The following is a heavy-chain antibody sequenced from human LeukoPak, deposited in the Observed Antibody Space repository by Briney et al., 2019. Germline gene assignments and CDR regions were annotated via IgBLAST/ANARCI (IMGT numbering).Heavy chain of an antibody. CDR1: GFTFSSYW. D-gene: IGHD6-6*01. J-gene: IGHJ4*02. CDR2: IKQDGSEK. CDR3: ARDLRPGAAPFDY. Sequence: GGSLRLSCAASGFTFSSYWMSWVRQAPGKGLEWVANIKQDGSEKYYVDSVKGRFTISRDNAKNSLYLQMNSLRAEDTAVYYCARDLRPGAAPFDYWGQGTLVTVSS. V-gene: IGHV3-7*01.